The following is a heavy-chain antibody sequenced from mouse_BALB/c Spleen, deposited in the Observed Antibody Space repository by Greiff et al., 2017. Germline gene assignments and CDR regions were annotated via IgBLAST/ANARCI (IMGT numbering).Heavy chain of an antibody. CDR2: INSDGSAI. CDR1: GFTFSGFW. J-gene: IGHJ2*01. D-gene: IGHD2-1*01. Sequence: EVKLVETGGGLVQPGGSRGLSCEGSGFTFSGFWMSWVRQTPGKTLEWIGDINSDGSAINYAPSIKDRFTIFRDNDKSTLYLQMSNVRSEDTATYFCMRLGGNYEDDWGQGTTLTVSS. CDR3: MRLGGNYEDD. V-gene: IGHV11-2*02.